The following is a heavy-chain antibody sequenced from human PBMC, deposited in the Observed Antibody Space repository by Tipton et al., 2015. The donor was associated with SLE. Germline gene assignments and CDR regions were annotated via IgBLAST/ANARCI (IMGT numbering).Heavy chain of an antibody. CDR3: ARDRDDSSGLYYFDY. Sequence: TLSLTCTVSGGSISSSSYYWGWIRQPPGKGLEWIGSIYHSGSTYYNPSLKSRVTISVDTSKNQFSLKLSSVTAADTAVYYCARDRDDSSGLYYFDYWGQGTLVTVSS. CDR1: GGSISSSSYY. CDR2: IYHSGST. J-gene: IGHJ4*02. V-gene: IGHV4-39*07. D-gene: IGHD3-22*01.